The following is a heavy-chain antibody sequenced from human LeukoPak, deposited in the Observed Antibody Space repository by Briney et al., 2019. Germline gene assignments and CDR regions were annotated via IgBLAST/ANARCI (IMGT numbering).Heavy chain of an antibody. CDR1: GFTFSSYA. D-gene: IGHD5-12*01. Sequence: PGGSLRPSCAASGFTFSSYAMSWVRQAPGKGLEWVSAITGSAGSTYYAGSVKGRFTISRDNSKNTLYLQMNSLRAEDTAVYYCAKDRAPWLPGDYWGQGTLVTVSS. CDR2: ITGSAGST. V-gene: IGHV3-23*01. CDR3: AKDRAPWLPGDY. J-gene: IGHJ4*02.